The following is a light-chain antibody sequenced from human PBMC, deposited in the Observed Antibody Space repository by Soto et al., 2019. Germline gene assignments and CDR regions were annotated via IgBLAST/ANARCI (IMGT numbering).Light chain of an antibody. V-gene: IGKV3-15*01. CDR1: QGVSSN. J-gene: IGKJ3*01. Sequence: EIVMTQTPATLSVSPGERVTLSCRASQGVSSNLAWYQQKPGQAPRLLIYGASTRATGIPARFSGSGSGTEFTLTISSLQSEDFAVYYCQQYNNWPLTFGPGTNVDIK. CDR2: GAS. CDR3: QQYNNWPLT.